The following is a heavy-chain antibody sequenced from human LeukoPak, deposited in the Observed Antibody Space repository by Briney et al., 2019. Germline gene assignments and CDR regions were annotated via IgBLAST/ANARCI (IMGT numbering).Heavy chain of an antibody. CDR1: GRSFSGYY. CDR3: ARVRDIVVVPAAMRSLIDY. Sequence: SETLSLTCAVYGRSFSGYYWSWIRQPPGKGLEWIGEINHSGSTNYNPSPKSRVTISVDTSKNQFSLKLSSVTAADTAVYYCARVRDIVVVPAAMRSLIDYWGQGTLVTVSS. CDR2: INHSGST. D-gene: IGHD2-2*01. J-gene: IGHJ4*02. V-gene: IGHV4-34*01.